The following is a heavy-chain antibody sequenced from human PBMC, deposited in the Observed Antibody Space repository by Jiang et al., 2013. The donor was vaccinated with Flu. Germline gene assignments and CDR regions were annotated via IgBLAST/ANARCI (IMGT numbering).Heavy chain of an antibody. CDR2: IYPGDSDT. CDR3: ARQDIVVVPAVGGMDV. V-gene: IGHV5-51*01. D-gene: IGHD2-2*01. CDR1: GYSFTSYW. J-gene: IGHJ6*02. Sequence: GAEVKKPGESLKISCKGSGYSFTSYWIGWVRQMPGKGLEWMGIIYPGDSDTRYSPSFQGQVTISADKSISTAYLQWSSLKASDTAMYYCARQDIVVVPAVGGMDVWGQGTTVTVSS.